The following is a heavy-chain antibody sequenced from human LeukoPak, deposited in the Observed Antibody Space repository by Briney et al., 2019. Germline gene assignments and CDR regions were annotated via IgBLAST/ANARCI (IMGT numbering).Heavy chain of an antibody. Sequence: AGGSLRLSCAASGFTVSSNYMSWVRQAPGKGLEWVSVIYSGGSTYYADSVKGRFTISRDNSKNTLYLQMNSLRAEDTAVYYCARDFLGARYYDFWSGSPYYWGQGTLVTVSS. CDR3: ARDFLGARYYDFWSGSPYY. J-gene: IGHJ4*02. CDR1: GFTVSSNY. D-gene: IGHD3-3*01. V-gene: IGHV3-66*02. CDR2: IYSGGST.